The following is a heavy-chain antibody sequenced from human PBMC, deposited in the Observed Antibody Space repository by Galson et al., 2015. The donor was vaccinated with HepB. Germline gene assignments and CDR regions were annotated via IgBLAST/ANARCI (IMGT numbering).Heavy chain of an antibody. CDR3: AKAAYLQGYYYGMDV. J-gene: IGHJ6*02. CDR2: ISSSGGNT. CDR1: GFTFSSYA. V-gene: IGHV3-23*01. Sequence: SLRLSCAASGFTFSSYAMSWVRQAPGKGLEWVSRISSSGGNTYYADSVKGRFTVSRDDSKNTLYLQMNSLGAEDTAVYYCAKAAYLQGYYYGMDVWGQGTTVTVSS.